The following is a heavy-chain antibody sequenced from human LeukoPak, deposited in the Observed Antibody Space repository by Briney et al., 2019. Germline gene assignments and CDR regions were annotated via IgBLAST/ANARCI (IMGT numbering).Heavy chain of an antibody. Sequence: GGSPRLSCAASGFPFDDYAMHWVRQAPGKGLEWVSGINWDGSRIGYADAVKGRFTISRDSAKNSLYLQMNSLRTEDTALYYCARASYYYDTSGLGAFDIWGQGTLVTVSS. CDR1: GFPFDDYA. V-gene: IGHV3-9*01. CDR3: ARASYYYDTSGLGAFDI. D-gene: IGHD3-22*01. CDR2: INWDGSRI. J-gene: IGHJ3*02.